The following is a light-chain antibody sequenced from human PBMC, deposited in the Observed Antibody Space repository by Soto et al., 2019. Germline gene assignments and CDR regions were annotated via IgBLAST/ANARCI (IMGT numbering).Light chain of an antibody. CDR3: QLYGTSPP. V-gene: IGKV3-11*01. Sequence: EIVLTQSPATLSLSPGERATLSCRASQSLSSYLAWYQQKPGQAPRLLIYDASNRATGIPARFSGSGSGTDFTLTISSLEPEDFAVYYCQLYGTSPPFGQGTRLDLK. CDR2: DAS. CDR1: QSLSSY. J-gene: IGKJ5*01.